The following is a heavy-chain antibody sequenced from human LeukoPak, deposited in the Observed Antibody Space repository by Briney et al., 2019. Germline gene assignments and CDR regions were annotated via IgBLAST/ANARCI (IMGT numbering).Heavy chain of an antibody. Sequence: ASVKVSCTASGYTFTGYYMHWVRQAPGQGLEWMGWINPNSGGTNYAQKFQGRVTMTRDTSISTAYMELSRLRSDDTAVYYCARGVVVPAAERIGFDYWGQGTLVTVSS. CDR2: INPNSGGT. J-gene: IGHJ4*02. CDR3: ARGVVVPAAERIGFDY. D-gene: IGHD2-2*01. CDR1: GYTFTGYY. V-gene: IGHV1-2*02.